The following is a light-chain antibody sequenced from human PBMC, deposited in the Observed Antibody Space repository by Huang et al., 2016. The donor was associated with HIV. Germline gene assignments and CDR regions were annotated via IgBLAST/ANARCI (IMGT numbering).Light chain of an antibody. CDR2: GAT. J-gene: IGKJ4*01. CDR1: QTITTY. CDR3: QQTYSTPLT. V-gene: IGKV1-39*01. Sequence: DIKMTQSPSFMSASVGDRVIITCRASQTITTYLNWYQQHPGKHPRILIYGATRVAIGVPSRFSGRASGTDFTLTIKALQPEDFATYYCQQTYSTPLTFGGGTRVEIE.